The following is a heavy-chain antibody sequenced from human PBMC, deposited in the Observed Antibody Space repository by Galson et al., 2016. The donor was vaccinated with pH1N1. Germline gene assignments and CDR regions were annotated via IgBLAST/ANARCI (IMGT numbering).Heavy chain of an antibody. J-gene: IGHJ3*02. CDR2: TYYRSKWYN. CDR1: GDSVSSNSAT. CDR3: ARGVIDYDFWSGYQDHGAFDI. D-gene: IGHD3-3*01. Sequence: CAISGDSVSSNSATWNWIRQSPSRGLEWLGRTYYRSKWYNDYAESVKSRIIISPDTSKNQLSLQLNSVTPADTAVYYCARGVIDYDFWSGYQDHGAFDIWGQGTMVIVSS. V-gene: IGHV6-1*01.